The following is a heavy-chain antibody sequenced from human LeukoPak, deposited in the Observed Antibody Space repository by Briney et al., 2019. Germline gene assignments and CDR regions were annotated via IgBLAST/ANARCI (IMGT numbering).Heavy chain of an antibody. J-gene: IGHJ6*02. CDR3: ARGYLLWFGELLYYYYYGMDV. Sequence: SETLSLTCTVSGGSISSYYWSWIRQPAGKGLEWIGRIYTSGSTNYNPSLKSRVTMSVDTSKNQFSLRLSSVTAADTAVHYCARGYLLWFGELLYYYYYGMDVWGQGTTVTVSS. V-gene: IGHV4-4*07. D-gene: IGHD3-10*01. CDR1: GGSISSYY. CDR2: IYTSGST.